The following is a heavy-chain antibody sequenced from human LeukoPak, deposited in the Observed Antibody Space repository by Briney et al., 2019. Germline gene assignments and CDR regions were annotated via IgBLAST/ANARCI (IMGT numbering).Heavy chain of an antibody. CDR3: ARDLFNDSSGYPTH. J-gene: IGHJ4*02. V-gene: IGHV1-2*06. Sequence: ASVKVSCKASGYTFTGYYMHWVRQAPGQGLEWMGRINPNSGGTNYAQKFQGRVTMTRDTSISTAYMELSRLRSDDTAVYYCARDLFNDSSGYPTHWGQGTLVTVSS. CDR1: GYTFTGYY. D-gene: IGHD3-22*01. CDR2: INPNSGGT.